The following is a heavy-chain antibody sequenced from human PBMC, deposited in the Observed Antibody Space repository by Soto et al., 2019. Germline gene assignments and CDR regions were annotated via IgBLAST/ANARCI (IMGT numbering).Heavy chain of an antibody. Sequence: SETLSLTCAVYGGSFSGYYWSWIRQPPGKGLEWIGEINQSGSTNYNPSHKSRVNKSVDTSKNQFSLKLRSVTAADTAVYYCARTYSSSWSPFDYWGQGPLVPV. CDR1: GGSFSGYY. CDR2: INQSGST. J-gene: IGHJ4*02. V-gene: IGHV4-34*01. D-gene: IGHD6-13*01. CDR3: ARTYSSSWSPFDY.